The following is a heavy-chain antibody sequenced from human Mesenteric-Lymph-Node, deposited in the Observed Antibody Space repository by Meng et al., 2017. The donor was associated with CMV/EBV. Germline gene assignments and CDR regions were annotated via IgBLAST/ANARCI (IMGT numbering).Heavy chain of an antibody. J-gene: IGHJ4*02. D-gene: IGHD1-20*01. CDR3: ARDLLTGEKFDY. Sequence: KASGYTFTSYAMHWVRQAHGQRLEWMGWINAGNGNTKYSQKFQGRVTITRDTSASTAYMELSSLRSEDTAVYYCARDLLTGEKFDYWGQGTLVTVSS. CDR2: INAGNGNT. CDR1: GYTFTSYA. V-gene: IGHV1-3*01.